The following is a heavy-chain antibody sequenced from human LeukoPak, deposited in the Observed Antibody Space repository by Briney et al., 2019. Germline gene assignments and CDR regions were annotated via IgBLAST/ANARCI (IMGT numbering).Heavy chain of an antibody. V-gene: IGHV1-18*01. D-gene: IGHD3-3*01. CDR2: ISAYNGNT. J-gene: IGHJ6*02. CDR1: GYTFTSYG. CDR3: ARDSRFYDFWSGSYYGMDV. Sequence: ASVKVSCKASGYTFTSYGISWVRQAPGQGLEWMGWISAYNGNTNYAQKLQGRVTMTTDTSTSTAYMELRSLRSDDTAAYYCARDSRFYDFWSGSYYGMDVRGQGTTVTVSS.